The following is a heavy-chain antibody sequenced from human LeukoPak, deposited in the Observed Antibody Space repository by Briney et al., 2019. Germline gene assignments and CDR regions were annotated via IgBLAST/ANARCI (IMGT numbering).Heavy chain of an antibody. Sequence: PGGSLRLSCAASGFTFSSYWMHWVRQAPGKGLMWVSRINSDGSSTSYADSVKGRFTIPRDNAKSTLYLQMNSLRADDTAVYYCARDIFTGPFDPWGQGTLVTVSS. CDR3: ARDIFTGPFDP. CDR2: INSDGSST. J-gene: IGHJ5*02. CDR1: GFTFSSYW. V-gene: IGHV3-74*01. D-gene: IGHD1-14*01.